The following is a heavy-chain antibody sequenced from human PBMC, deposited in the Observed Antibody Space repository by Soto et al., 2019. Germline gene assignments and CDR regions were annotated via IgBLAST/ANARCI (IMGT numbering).Heavy chain of an antibody. D-gene: IGHD6-13*01. CDR3: ARDRIAAAGSVPFYYYYGMDV. V-gene: IGHV3-30*03. J-gene: IGHJ6*02. Sequence: HPGGSLRLSCAASGFTFSNYGMHWVRQAPGKGLEWVAVISYDGSNKYYADSVKGRFTISRDNSKNTLYLQMNSLRVEDTAMYYCARDRIAAAGSVPFYYYYGMDVWGQGTTVTVSS. CDR1: GFTFSNYG. CDR2: ISYDGSNK.